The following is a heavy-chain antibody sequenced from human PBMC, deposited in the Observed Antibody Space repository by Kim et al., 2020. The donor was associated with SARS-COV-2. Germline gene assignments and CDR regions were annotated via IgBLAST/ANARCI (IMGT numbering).Heavy chain of an antibody. CDR1: GGFISSHY. Sequence: SETLSLTCTVSGGFISSHYWSWIRQPPGKGLEWIGNIYYSGNTNYNPSLKSRVTISVDTSKNQFSLKLSSVTAADTALYYCARHAPSNFDFWSGYYGNFDYWGQGTLVTVSS. J-gene: IGHJ4*02. CDR2: IYYSGNT. V-gene: IGHV4-59*08. D-gene: IGHD3-3*01. CDR3: ARHAPSNFDFWSGYYGNFDY.